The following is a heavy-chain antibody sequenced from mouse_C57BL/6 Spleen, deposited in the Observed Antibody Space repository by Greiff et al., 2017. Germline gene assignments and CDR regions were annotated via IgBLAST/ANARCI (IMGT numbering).Heavy chain of an antibody. V-gene: IGHV1-4*01. Sequence: VQLQQSGAELARPGASVKMSCKASGYTFTSYTMHWVKQRPGQGLEWIGYINPSSGYTKYNQKFKDKATLTADKSSSTAYMQLSSLTSEDTAVYYCARNGYYGSSYEDYWCQGTTLTVSS. J-gene: IGHJ2*01. CDR3: ARNGYYGSSYEDY. CDR1: GYTFTSYT. D-gene: IGHD1-1*01. CDR2: INPSSGYT.